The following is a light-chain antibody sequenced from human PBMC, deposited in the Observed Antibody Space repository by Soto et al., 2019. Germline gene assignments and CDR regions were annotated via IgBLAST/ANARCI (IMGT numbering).Light chain of an antibody. CDR1: SSDVGGYNY. CDR3: CSYAGSYTLV. CDR2: DVS. Sequence: QSALTQPRSVSGSSGQSVTISCTGTSSDVGGYNYVSWYQQHPGKAPKLMIYDVSKRPSGVPDRFSGSKSGNTASLTIPGLQAEDEADYYCCSYAGSYTLVFGGGTKLTVL. J-gene: IGLJ2*01. V-gene: IGLV2-11*01.